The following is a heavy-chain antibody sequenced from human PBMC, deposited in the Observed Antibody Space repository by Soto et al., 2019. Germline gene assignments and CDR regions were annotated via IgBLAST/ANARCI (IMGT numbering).Heavy chain of an antibody. CDR1: GFTSDDYDYA. V-gene: IGHV3-49*04. CDR2: IRGSTYGGTT. CDR3: SRAGYFYGLDV. Sequence: GGSLRLSCTFSGFTSDDYDYALTWVRQAPGKGLQWLGLIRGSTYGGTTEYAASVKGRFTISRDDSKGIAYLQMNSLKTEDTAVYYCSRAGYFYGLDVWGQVTTVIVSS. D-gene: IGHD1-1*01. J-gene: IGHJ6*02.